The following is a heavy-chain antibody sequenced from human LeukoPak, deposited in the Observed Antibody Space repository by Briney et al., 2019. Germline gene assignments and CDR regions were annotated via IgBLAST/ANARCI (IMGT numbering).Heavy chain of an antibody. D-gene: IGHD5-18*01. CDR3: ARDLAYSRLDY. CDR2: INPDGNKK. Sequence: GGSLRLSCAVSGLTFSSSWMDWVRQAPGKGLEWVASINPDGNKKYSADSVKGRFTIPRDNAENSLYLQMNSLRVEDTALYYCARDLAYSRLDYWGQGMLVTVSS. CDR1: GLTFSSSW. V-gene: IGHV3-7*01. J-gene: IGHJ4*02.